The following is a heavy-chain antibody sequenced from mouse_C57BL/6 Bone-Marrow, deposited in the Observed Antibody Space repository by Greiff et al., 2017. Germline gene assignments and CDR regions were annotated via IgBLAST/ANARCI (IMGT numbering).Heavy chain of an antibody. CDR3: ANYYGAY. J-gene: IGHJ3*01. Sequence: VHLVESGSELMSPGSSVKLSCKDFDSAVFPIAYMSWVRQKPGHGFEWIGGIPSSIGSTIYGEKFEDKATLDADTLSSTAYLELNSLTSEDSAIYYCANYYGAYWGRGTLVTVSA. CDR2: IPSSIGST. V-gene: IGHV15-2*01. D-gene: IGHD1-1*01. CDR1: DSAVFPIAY.